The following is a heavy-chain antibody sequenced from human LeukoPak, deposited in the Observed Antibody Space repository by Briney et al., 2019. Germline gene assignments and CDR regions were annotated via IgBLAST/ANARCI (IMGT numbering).Heavy chain of an antibody. CDR3: AKDLGLYYDYVWGSVLGAFDI. D-gene: IGHD3-16*01. V-gene: IGHV3-53*01. CDR2: IYSGDNT. J-gene: IGHJ3*02. CDR1: GFTVSSNY. Sequence: GGSLRLSCAASGFTVSSNYMSWVRQAPGKGLEWVSVIYSGDNTYYADSAKGRFTISRDNSKNTVYLQMNSLRAEDTAVYYCAKDLGLYYDYVWGSVLGAFDIWGQGTMVTVSS.